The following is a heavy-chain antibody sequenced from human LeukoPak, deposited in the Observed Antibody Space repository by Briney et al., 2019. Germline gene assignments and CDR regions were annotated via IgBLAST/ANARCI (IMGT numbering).Heavy chain of an antibody. Sequence: GGSLRLSCAASGFTFSSYAMHWVRQAPGKGLEWVSGISWNSGSIGYADSVKGRFTISRDNAKNSLYLQMNSLRAEDMALYYCAKDTAASPNYYFDYWGQGTLVTVSS. V-gene: IGHV3-9*03. J-gene: IGHJ4*02. CDR1: GFTFSSYA. CDR2: ISWNSGSI. D-gene: IGHD6-25*01. CDR3: AKDTAASPNYYFDY.